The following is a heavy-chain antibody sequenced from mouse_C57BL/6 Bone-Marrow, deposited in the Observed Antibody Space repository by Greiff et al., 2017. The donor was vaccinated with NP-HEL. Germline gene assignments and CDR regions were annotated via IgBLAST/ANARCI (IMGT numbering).Heavy chain of an antibody. CDR1: GYTFTDYN. Sequence: VQLQQSGPELVKPGASVKIPCKASGYTFTDYNMDWVKQSHGKSLEWIGDINPNNGGTIYNQKFKGKATLTVDKSSSTAYMELRSLTSEDTAVYYSARGPIYPYYYAMDYWGQGTSVTVSS. CDR2: INPNNGGT. J-gene: IGHJ4*01. V-gene: IGHV1-18*01. D-gene: IGHD2-1*01. CDR3: ARGPIYPYYYAMDY.